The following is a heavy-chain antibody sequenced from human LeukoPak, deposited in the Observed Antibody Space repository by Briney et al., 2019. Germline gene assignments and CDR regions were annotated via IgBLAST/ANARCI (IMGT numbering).Heavy chain of an antibody. J-gene: IGHJ4*02. CDR1: GFTFTGYY. D-gene: IGHD6-19*01. Sequence: ASVKVSCKASGFTFTGYYMHWVRQAPGQGLEWMGWINPNSGGTNYAQKFQGRVTMTRDTSISTAYMELSRLRSDDTAVYYCARDSHLSSSGWDWGQGTLVTVSS. CDR3: ARDSHLSSSGWD. CDR2: INPNSGGT. V-gene: IGHV1-2*02.